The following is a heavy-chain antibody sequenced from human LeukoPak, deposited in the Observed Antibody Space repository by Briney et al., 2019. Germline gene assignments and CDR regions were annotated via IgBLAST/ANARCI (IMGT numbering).Heavy chain of an antibody. CDR1: GGSISSSSYY. Sequence: PSVTLSLTRTVAGGSISSSSYYWSWIRPPPGKGLVWIGSIYYSGSTYYTPSLKRRVTISVDTSKNQFSLKRSCVTAADTAVYYCARLDYGDYGGVDYGGEGTLVTVP. V-gene: IGHV4-39*01. CDR2: IYYSGST. J-gene: IGHJ4*02. CDR3: ARLDYGDYGGVDY. D-gene: IGHD4-17*01.